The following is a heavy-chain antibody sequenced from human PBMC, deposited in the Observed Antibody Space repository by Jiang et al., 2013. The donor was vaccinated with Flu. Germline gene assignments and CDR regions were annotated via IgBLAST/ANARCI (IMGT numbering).Heavy chain of an antibody. V-gene: IGHV5-51*01. CDR3: ARRVRYSIIWSGHYSYTYAMDV. J-gene: IGHJ6*02. D-gene: IGHD5-18*01. CDR1: GYTFSTYW. CDR2: IYPGDSDT. Sequence: LKISCQGSGYTFSTYWIGWVRQMPGEGLEWMGLIYPGDSDTTYSPAFQGHVTMSADKSNNTAYLQWSSLKASDTAIYYCARRVRYSIIWSGHYSYTYAMDVWGQGTTVTVSS.